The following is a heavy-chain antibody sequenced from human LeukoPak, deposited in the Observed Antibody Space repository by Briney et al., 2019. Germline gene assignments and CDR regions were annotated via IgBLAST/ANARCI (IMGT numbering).Heavy chain of an antibody. CDR2: IYSSGGT. CDR3: ARDHMVRGGYGGHRAFDI. V-gene: IGHV4-4*07. D-gene: IGHD3-10*01. Sequence: PSETLSLTCTVSGGSIISYYWSWIRQPAGKGLEWIGRIYSSGGTNYNPSLKSRVTISVDTSKNQFSLKLSSVTAADTAVYYCARDHMVRGGYGGHRAFDIWGQGTMVTVSS. J-gene: IGHJ3*02. CDR1: GGSIISYY.